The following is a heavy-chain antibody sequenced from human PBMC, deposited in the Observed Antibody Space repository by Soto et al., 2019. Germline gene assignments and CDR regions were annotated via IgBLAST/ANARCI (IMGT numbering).Heavy chain of an antibody. CDR3: AKVGRAVTRYYYMDV. CDR2: ISGSGGST. Sequence: GGSLRLSCAASGFTFSSYAMSWVRQAPGKGLEWVSAISGSGGSTYYADSVKGRFTISRDNSKNTLYLQMNSLRAEDTAVYYCAKVGRAVTRYYYMDVWGKGTTVTVSS. D-gene: IGHD4-17*01. J-gene: IGHJ6*03. V-gene: IGHV3-23*01. CDR1: GFTFSSYA.